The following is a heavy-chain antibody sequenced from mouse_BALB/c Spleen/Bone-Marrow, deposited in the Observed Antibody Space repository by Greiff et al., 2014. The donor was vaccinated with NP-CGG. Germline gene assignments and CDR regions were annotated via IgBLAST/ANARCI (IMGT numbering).Heavy chain of an antibody. Sequence: VQVVESGAELVKPRASVKLSCKASGYTFTSYYMYWVKQRPGQGLEWIGEINPSNGGTNFNEKFKSKATLTVDKSSSTAYMQLSSLTSEDSAVYYCTRSYYGNYFDVWGAGTTVTVSS. CDR2: INPSNGGT. V-gene: IGHV1S81*02. CDR1: GYTFTSYY. D-gene: IGHD2-1*01. J-gene: IGHJ1*01. CDR3: TRSYYGNYFDV.